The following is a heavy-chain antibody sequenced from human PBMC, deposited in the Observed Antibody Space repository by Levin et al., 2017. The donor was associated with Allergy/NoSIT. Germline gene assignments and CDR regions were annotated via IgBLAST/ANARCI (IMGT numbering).Heavy chain of an antibody. J-gene: IGHJ5*02. CDR1: GGTFSSYA. Sequence: SVKVSCKASGGTFSSYAISWVRQAPGQGLEWMGGIIPIFGTANYAQKFQGRVTITADKSTSTAYMELSSLRSEDTAVYYCSRVPGGLGGWFDPWGQGTLVTVSS. CDR3: SRVPGGLGGWFDP. D-gene: IGHD2-15*01. V-gene: IGHV1-69*06. CDR2: IIPIFGTA.